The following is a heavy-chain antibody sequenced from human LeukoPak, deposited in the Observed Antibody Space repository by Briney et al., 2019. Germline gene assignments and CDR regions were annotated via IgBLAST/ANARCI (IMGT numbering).Heavy chain of an antibody. CDR2: TSSSSSYI. Sequence: PGGSLRLSCAASGFTFSSYNMNWVRQAPGKGLEWVSSTSSSSSYIYYADSVKGRFTISRDNAKNSLYLQMNSLRAEDTAVYYCARAMYGDPYYFDYWGQGTLVTVSS. CDR1: GFTFSSYN. CDR3: ARAMYGDPYYFDY. D-gene: IGHD4-17*01. V-gene: IGHV3-21*01. J-gene: IGHJ4*02.